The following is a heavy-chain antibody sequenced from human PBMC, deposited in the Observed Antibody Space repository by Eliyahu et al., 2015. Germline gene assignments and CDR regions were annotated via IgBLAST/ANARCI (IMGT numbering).Heavy chain of an antibody. J-gene: IGHJ4*02. D-gene: IGHD1-26*01. CDR1: GGSISGYY. CDR2: IYYSGNT. V-gene: IGHV4-59*01. CDR3: ARGRSGSYHSPFEH. Sequence: QVQLQESGPGLVKPSETLSLTCTVAGGSISGYYWNWIRQPPGKGLEWIGYIYYSGNTDYNPSLNSRVTISLDTSKKQFSLKLSSVTAADTAVYYCARGRSGSYHSPFEHWGQGTLSTVSS.